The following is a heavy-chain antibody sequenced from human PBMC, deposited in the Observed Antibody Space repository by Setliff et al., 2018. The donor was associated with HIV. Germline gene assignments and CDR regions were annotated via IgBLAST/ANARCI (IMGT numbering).Heavy chain of an antibody. CDR3: SHRTFLSGRFDP. D-gene: IGHD6-19*01. CDR1: GDSISSGSYY. Sequence: PSETLSLTCSVVGDSISSGSYYWSWSRLPAGKGLEWIGQIHTTGSTNYNPSLKSRVTISIDTSKNKFSLKLNSVTATDTAVYHCSHRTFLSGRFDPWCQGPLVTVSS. V-gene: IGHV4-61*09. CDR2: IHTTGST. J-gene: IGHJ5*02.